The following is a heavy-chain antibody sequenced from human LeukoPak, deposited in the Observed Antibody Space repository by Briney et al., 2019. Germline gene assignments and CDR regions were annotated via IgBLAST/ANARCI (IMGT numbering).Heavy chain of an antibody. CDR1: PGSLDSDLYY. J-gene: IGHJ6*03. Sequence: SETLSLTCAVSPGSLDSDLYYWTWIRPPAGKVLDWIGRISNNGGTAYNPSLRSRVTITIDTSNNRLSLKVTSVTAADTAVYYCARETKDLYPPSWGLYDTYYYFDAWGKGTTVTVSS. CDR3: ARETKDLYPPSWGLYDTYYYFDA. V-gene: IGHV4-61*02. CDR2: ISNNGGT. D-gene: IGHD5/OR15-5a*01.